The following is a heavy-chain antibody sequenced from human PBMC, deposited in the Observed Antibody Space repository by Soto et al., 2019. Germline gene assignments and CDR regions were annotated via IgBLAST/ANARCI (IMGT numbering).Heavy chain of an antibody. V-gene: IGHV3-48*02. CDR3: ARGTDYGDYVSGFVY. J-gene: IGHJ4*02. CDR2: ISSSRSTI. CDR1: GFTFSSYT. D-gene: IGHD4-17*01. Sequence: EVQLVESGGGLVEPGGSLRLSCAASGFTFSSYTMNWLRQPPGKGLEWVSYISSSRSTIYYADSVKGRFTVSRDNAMNSLYLQMNSLRDEDTAVYYCARGTDYGDYVSGFVYWGQGTLVTVSS.